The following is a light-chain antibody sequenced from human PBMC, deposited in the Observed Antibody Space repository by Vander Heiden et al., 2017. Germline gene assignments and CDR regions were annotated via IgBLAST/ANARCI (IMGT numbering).Light chain of an antibody. CDR2: RKN. CDR1: IKDVGKQG. J-gene: IGLJ2*01. V-gene: IGLV10-54*04. CDR3: SAWDSSLTARV. Sequence: QAGLTQQPSASTGLRPTATLTCTGNIKDVGKQGSAWLPQPQRHPPTVLSYRKNNRPSGISARFSASTSGNTASLTITGLQPEDEADYCCSAWDSSLTARVFGGGTKLTVL.